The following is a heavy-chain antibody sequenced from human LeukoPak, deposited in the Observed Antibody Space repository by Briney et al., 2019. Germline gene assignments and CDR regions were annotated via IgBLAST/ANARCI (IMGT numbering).Heavy chain of an antibody. CDR2: ISSSSSYI. J-gene: IGHJ4*02. CDR1: GFTFSSYA. CDR3: ARVGCSGGSCYSTRSDY. V-gene: IGHV3-21*01. Sequence: GGSLRLSCAASGFTFSSYAMSWVRQAPGKGLEWVSSISSSSSYIYYADSVKGRFTISRDNAKNSLYLQMNSLRAEDTAVYYCARVGCSGGSCYSTRSDYWGQGTLVTVSS. D-gene: IGHD2-15*01.